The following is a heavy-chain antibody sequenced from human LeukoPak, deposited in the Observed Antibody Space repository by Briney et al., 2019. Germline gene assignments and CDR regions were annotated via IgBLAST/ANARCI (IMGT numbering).Heavy chain of an antibody. CDR1: GVSISSSSDY. D-gene: IGHD6-13*01. V-gene: IGHV4-39*01. CDR2: VYNSGST. J-gene: IGHJ5*02. Sequence: SETLSLTCTVSGVSISSSSDYWGWIRQPPGKGLEWIGSVYNSGSTYYNPSLKSRVTISGDTSKNQFSLKLSSVTAADTAVYYFARQRGIAGSSNWFDPWGQGTLVTVSS. CDR3: ARQRGIAGSSNWFDP.